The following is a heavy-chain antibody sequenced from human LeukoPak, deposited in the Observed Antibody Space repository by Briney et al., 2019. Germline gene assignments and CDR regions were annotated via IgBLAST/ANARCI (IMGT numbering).Heavy chain of an antibody. V-gene: IGHV3-23*01. CDR2: ISGSGGST. CDR1: GFTFSSQA. D-gene: IGHD6-13*01. CDR3: AKARGLIAAAGIN. J-gene: IGHJ4*02. Sequence: GGSLRLSCAASGFTFSSQAMSWVRQAPGKGLECVSGISGSGGSTYYADSVKGRFTISRDNSKNTLYLQMNSLRAEDTAVYYCAKARGLIAAAGINWGQGTLVTVSS.